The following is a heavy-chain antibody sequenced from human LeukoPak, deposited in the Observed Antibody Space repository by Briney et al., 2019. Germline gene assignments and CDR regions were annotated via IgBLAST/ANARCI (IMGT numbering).Heavy chain of an antibody. D-gene: IGHD4-11*01. J-gene: IGHJ3*02. CDR1: GFTSSSYW. CDR2: IKQDGSEK. CDR3: ARVLQYPGAFDI. Sequence: PGGALRLSRAASGFTSSSYWMSCGRPAPGKGVEWVANIKQDGSEKYYVDSVKGRFTISRDNAKNSLYLQMNSLRAEDTALYYCARVLQYPGAFDIWGQGTMVTVSS. V-gene: IGHV3-7*03.